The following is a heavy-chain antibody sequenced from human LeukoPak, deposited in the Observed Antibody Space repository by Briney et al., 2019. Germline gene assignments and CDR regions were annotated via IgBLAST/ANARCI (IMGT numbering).Heavy chain of an antibody. D-gene: IGHD6-13*01. CDR2: IRFDGSDK. CDR1: GFTFSSYG. Sequence: GGSLRLSCTASGFTFSSYGMHWVRQVPGKGLEWVAFIRFDGSDKYYADSVKGRFTISRDNSKNTLYLQMNSLRAEDTAVYYCAKGLKRYSSSWGWENWFDPWGQGTLVTVSS. CDR3: AKGLKRYSSSWGWENWFDP. J-gene: IGHJ5*02. V-gene: IGHV3-30*02.